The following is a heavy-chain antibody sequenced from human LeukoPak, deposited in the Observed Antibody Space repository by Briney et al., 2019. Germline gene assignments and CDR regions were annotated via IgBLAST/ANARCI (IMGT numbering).Heavy chain of an antibody. CDR3: ARDVILWFGDRYYYYGMDV. D-gene: IGHD3-10*01. J-gene: IGHJ6*02. CDR1: GLTFSSYS. Sequence: PGGSLRLSCAASGLTFSSYSMNWVRQAPGKGLEWVSSISSSSSYIYYADSVKGRFTISRDNAKNSLYLQMNSLRAEDTAVYYCARDVILWFGDRYYYYGMDVWGQGTTVTVSS. V-gene: IGHV3-21*01. CDR2: ISSSSSYI.